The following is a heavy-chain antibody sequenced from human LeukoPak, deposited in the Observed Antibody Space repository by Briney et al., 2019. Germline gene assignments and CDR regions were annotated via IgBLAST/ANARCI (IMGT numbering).Heavy chain of an antibody. V-gene: IGHV3-21*01. Sequence: KPGGSLRLSCAASGFTFSSYSMNWVRQAPGKGLEWVSSISSTSTYIYYADSVKGRFTISRDNAKNSLYLQMNSLRAEDTAVYYCARERCGDDCYCDYWGQGTLVTVSS. J-gene: IGHJ4*02. CDR3: ARERCGDDCYCDY. CDR2: ISSTSTYI. CDR1: GFTFSSYS. D-gene: IGHD2-21*01.